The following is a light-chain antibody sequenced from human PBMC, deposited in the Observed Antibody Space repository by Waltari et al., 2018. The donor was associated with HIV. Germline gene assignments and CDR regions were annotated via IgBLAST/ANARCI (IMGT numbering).Light chain of an antibody. CDR2: EVT. J-gene: IGLJ3*02. Sequence: QSALTQSASVSGSPGQSITISCTGTSSDVGAYTLVSWYQQHPGKVPKLLIYEVTKRPSGVSTRFSGSKSGNTASLTISGLQAEDEADYYCCSYAGSGLVFGGGTKLTVL. CDR3: CSYAGSGLV. CDR1: SSDVGAYTL. V-gene: IGLV2-23*02.